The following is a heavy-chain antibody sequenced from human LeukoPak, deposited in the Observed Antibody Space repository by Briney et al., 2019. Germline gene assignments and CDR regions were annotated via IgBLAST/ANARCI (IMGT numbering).Heavy chain of an antibody. D-gene: IGHD1-7*01. CDR3: ARGAPRGVWNFYFDY. J-gene: IGHJ4*02. CDR1: GYAFSSYG. V-gene: IGHV1-18*01. CDR2: VGPYNRKT. Sequence: GASVKVSCKASGYAFSSYGIGWVRQAPGQGLEWMGWVGPYNRKTNYSQKFQGRVTMTTDTSTNTAYLELRRLRSDDTAVYYCARGAPRGVWNFYFDYWGQGTLVTVSS.